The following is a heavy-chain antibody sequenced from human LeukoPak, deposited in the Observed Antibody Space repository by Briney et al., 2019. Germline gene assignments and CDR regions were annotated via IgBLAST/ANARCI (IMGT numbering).Heavy chain of an antibody. CDR2: IKKDGSEK. Sequence: GSLRLSCAASGFTFSNYWMNWVRQAPGKGPEWVAIIKKDGSEKYYVDSVNGRFPFSRNKAKSSPNLQMNSLGADDTAVYFCAGGAGFLIDYWGQGALVTVSS. CDR3: AGGAGFLIDY. CDR1: GFTFSNYW. D-gene: IGHD2/OR15-2a*01. J-gene: IGHJ4*02. V-gene: IGHV3-7*01.